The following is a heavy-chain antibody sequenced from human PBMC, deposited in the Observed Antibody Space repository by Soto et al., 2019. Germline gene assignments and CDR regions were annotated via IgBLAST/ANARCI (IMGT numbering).Heavy chain of an antibody. J-gene: IGHJ6*03. V-gene: IGHV3-30-3*01. Sequence: GSLRLSCAASGFTFSSYAMHWVRQAPGKGLEWVAVISYDASNVYYTDSVKGRFTISRDNTKNTLYLQMNSLRAEDTAVYYCARRAFDCSGGSCYQGYYYYMDVWGKGTTVTVSS. CDR3: ARRAFDCSGGSCYQGYYYYMDV. CDR1: GFTFSSYA. D-gene: IGHD2-15*01. CDR2: ISYDASNV.